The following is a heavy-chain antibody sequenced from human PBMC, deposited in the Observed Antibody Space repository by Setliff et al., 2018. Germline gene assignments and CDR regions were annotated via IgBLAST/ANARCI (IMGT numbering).Heavy chain of an antibody. CDR1: GFTFSSYS. D-gene: IGHD3-10*01. CDR2: ISSSSSYI. CDR3: VRNGDLLGGYGMDV. Sequence: GGSLRLSCAASGFTFSSYSMNWVRQAPGKGLEWVSSISSSSSYIYYADSVKGRFTISRDNAKNSLYLEMNSLRAEDTAIYYCVRNGDLLGGYGMDVWGQGTTVTVSS. V-gene: IGHV3-21*06. J-gene: IGHJ6*02.